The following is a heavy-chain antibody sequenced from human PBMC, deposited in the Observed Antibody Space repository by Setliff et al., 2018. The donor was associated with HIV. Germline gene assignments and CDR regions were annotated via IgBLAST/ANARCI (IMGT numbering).Heavy chain of an antibody. CDR1: GFTVSSNY. Sequence: PGESLKISCAASGFTVSSNYMSWVRQAPGKGLEWVSIIYIGWSTYYADSAKGRFTISRDNSKNTLYLEMNSLRAEDTAVYYCARVRITGTTRWFDPWGQGTLVTVSS. CDR2: IYIGWST. D-gene: IGHD1-7*01. V-gene: IGHV3-66*01. CDR3: ARVRITGTTRWFDP. J-gene: IGHJ5*02.